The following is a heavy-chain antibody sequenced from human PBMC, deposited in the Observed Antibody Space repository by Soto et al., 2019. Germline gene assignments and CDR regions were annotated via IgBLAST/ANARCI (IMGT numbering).Heavy chain of an antibody. D-gene: IGHD3-16*01. CDR3: ATPKRVDGYDCTGDGAFRFDH. CDR2: INASGGST. CDR1: RYSFTLYY. Sequence: ASVKVSCKASRYSFTLYYLHWVRQAPGQGPEWMGLINASGGSTTYSQKFQGRVTMNKYTSTTTVYMELSALRSEDSAFYYFATPKRVDGYDCTGDGAFRFDHWGQGTLVTVSS. V-gene: IGHV1-46*01. J-gene: IGHJ4*02.